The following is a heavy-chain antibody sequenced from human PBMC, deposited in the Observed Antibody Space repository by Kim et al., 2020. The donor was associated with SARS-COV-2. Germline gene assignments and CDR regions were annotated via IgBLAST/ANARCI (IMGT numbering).Heavy chain of an antibody. Sequence: GGSLSLSCAASGFTFSSYWMHWVRQAPGKGLVWVSRINSDGSSTSYADSVKGRFTISRDNAKNTLYLQMNSLRAEDTAVYYCARDGALRYFDWAPSSYNWFDPWGQGTLVTVSS. CDR1: GFTFSSYW. CDR3: ARDGALRYFDWAPSSYNWFDP. CDR2: INSDGSST. V-gene: IGHV3-74*01. D-gene: IGHD3-9*01. J-gene: IGHJ5*02.